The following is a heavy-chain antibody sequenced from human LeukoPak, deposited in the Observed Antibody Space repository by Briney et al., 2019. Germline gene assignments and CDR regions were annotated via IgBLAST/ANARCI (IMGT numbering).Heavy chain of an antibody. CDR3: ARMPGLRFLEWSPNFDY. D-gene: IGHD3-3*01. CDR2: IYPCDSDT. J-gene: IGHJ4*02. CDR1: GYSFTSSW. Sequence: GEPLKTSYKASGYSFTSSWSGGVRQLPGKGLEGMGIIYPCDSDTRYEPSFQGQVTISADKSISTAYLPWSSLKASDTAMYYCARMPGLRFLEWSPNFDYWGQGTLVTVSS. V-gene: IGHV5-51*02.